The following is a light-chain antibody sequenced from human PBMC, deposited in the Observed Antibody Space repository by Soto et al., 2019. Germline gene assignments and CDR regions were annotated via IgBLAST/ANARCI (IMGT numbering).Light chain of an antibody. CDR1: QTISSW. J-gene: IGKJ1*01. V-gene: IGKV1-5*03. Sequence: DIQMTKSPSTLSGSVGDRVTITCRASQTISSWLAWYQQKPGKAPKLLIYKAYTLKSGVPSRFSGSGSGTEFTLTISSLEPADIATYYCQHYNSYSEAFGQGTKVELK. CDR2: KAY. CDR3: QHYNSYSEA.